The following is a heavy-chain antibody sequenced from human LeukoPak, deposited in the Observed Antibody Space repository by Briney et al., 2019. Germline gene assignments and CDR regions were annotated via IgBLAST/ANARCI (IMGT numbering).Heavy chain of an antibody. D-gene: IGHD3-22*01. CDR1: GFTFDDYA. Sequence: PGGSLRLSCAASGFTFDDYAMHWVRQAPGKGLEWVSGISWISGSIGYADSVKGRFTISRDNAKNSLYLQINSLRAEDMALYYCAARNNYERCFDYWGQGTLVTVSS. V-gene: IGHV3-9*03. CDR3: AARNNYERCFDY. J-gene: IGHJ4*02. CDR2: ISWISGSI.